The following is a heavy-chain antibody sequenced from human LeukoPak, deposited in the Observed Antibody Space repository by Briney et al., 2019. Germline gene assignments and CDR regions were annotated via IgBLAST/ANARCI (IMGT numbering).Heavy chain of an antibody. Sequence: GGSLRLSCVASGFTFSNYWMTWFRQTPGKGLEWVGNINQDGSEKYYLDSVRGRFTISRDNAKNSLYLQMNSLRVEDTAIYYCARAVLLWFGGFDPWGQGTLVTVSS. CDR2: INQDGSEK. CDR1: GFTFSNYW. D-gene: IGHD3-10*01. CDR3: ARAVLLWFGGFDP. J-gene: IGHJ5*02. V-gene: IGHV3-7*01.